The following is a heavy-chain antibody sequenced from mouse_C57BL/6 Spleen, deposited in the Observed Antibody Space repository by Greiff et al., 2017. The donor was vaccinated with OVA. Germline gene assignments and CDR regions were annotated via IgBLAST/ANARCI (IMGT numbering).Heavy chain of an antibody. CDR1: GYTFTSYW. CDR3: ARLGSGYWFAY. V-gene: IGHV1-52*01. D-gene: IGHD3-2*02. CDR2: IDPSDSDP. J-gene: IGHJ3*01. Sequence: QVQLQQPGAELVRPGSSVKLSCKASGYTFTSYWMHWVKQRPIQGLEWIGNIDPSDSDPHYNQKFKDKATLTVDKSSSTDYMQLSSLTSENSAVYYGARLGSGYWFAYGGQGTLVTVAA.